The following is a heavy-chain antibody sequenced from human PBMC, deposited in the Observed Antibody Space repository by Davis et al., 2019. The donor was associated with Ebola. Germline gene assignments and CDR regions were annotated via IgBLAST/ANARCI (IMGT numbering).Heavy chain of an antibody. CDR3: ARGGQYYYDNSGYPR. V-gene: IGHV3-7*03. CDR1: GFTVNSYW. J-gene: IGHJ4*02. CDR2: IKEDGTER. D-gene: IGHD3-22*01. Sequence: GGSLRLSCAASGFTVNSYWMSWVRRAPGKGLEWVANIKEDGTERDYGHSVKGRFTISRDNSKNTLYLQMNSLRAEDTAVYYCARGGQYYYDNSGYPRWGQGTLVTVSS.